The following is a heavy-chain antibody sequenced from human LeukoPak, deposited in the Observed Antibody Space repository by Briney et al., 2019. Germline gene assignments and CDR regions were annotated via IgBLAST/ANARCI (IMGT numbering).Heavy chain of an antibody. CDR3: ARDAGYGYSFFDY. CDR2: IYYSGST. D-gene: IGHD2-21*01. J-gene: IGHJ4*02. Sequence: SETLSLTCTVSGGSISIYYWSWIRQPPGKGLEWIGYIYYSGSTNYNPSLKSRVTISVDTSKNQFSLKLSSVTAADTAVYYCARDAGYGYSFFDYWGQGTLVTVSS. V-gene: IGHV4-59*01. CDR1: GGSISIYY.